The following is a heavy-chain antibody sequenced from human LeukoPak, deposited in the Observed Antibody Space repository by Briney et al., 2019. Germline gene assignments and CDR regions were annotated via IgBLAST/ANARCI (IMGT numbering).Heavy chain of an antibody. Sequence: GGSLRLSCAASGFTFSSYAMTWVRQAPGKGLEWVSVIAAGSGGIHYADSVKGRFTISRDNSMNTLSLEMSSLRAEDTALYYCARDGPNGGRDFASWGQGTLVTVSS. CDR1: GFTFSSYA. V-gene: IGHV3-23*01. D-gene: IGHD7-27*01. CDR3: ARDGPNGGRDFAS. CDR2: IAAGSGGI. J-gene: IGHJ5*01.